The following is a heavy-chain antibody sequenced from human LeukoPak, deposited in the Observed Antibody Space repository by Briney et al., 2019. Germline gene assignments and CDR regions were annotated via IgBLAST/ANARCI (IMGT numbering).Heavy chain of an antibody. V-gene: IGHV4-34*01. Sequence: SETLSLTCAVSGGSFSGYYWCWSRQPPRKGLEWIWEINHSGSTNYNPSLKSRVTISVDTSKNQFSLKLSSVTAADTAVYYCARGASGYWFDPWGQGTLVTVSS. CDR1: GGSFSGYY. CDR2: INHSGST. CDR3: ARGASGYWFDP. J-gene: IGHJ5*02. D-gene: IGHD3-22*01.